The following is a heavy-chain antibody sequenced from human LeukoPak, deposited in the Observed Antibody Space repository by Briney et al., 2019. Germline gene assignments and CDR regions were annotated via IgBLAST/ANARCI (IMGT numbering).Heavy chain of an antibody. CDR2: IIPIFGTA. Sequence: ASVKVSCTASGGTFSSYAISWVRQAPGQGLEWMGGIIPIFGTANYAQKFQSRVTITADESTSTAYMELSSLRSEDTAVYYCAREEPYYDFWSPNNWFDPWGQGTLVTVSS. D-gene: IGHD3-3*01. CDR3: AREEPYYDFWSPNNWFDP. V-gene: IGHV1-69*13. CDR1: GGTFSSYA. J-gene: IGHJ5*02.